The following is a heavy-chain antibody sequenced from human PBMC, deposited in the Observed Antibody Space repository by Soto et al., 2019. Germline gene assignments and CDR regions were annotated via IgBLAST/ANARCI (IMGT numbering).Heavy chain of an antibody. Sequence: ASVNVSCKTSGYSFYNSGISWVRQAPGQGLEWMGWISVYSGYAHYAQKFQGRVIMTADTFTSTSYMELRGLRSDDTAMYYCSKNGTTWFAAWGQ. CDR3: SKNGTTWFAA. CDR2: ISVYSGYA. CDR1: GYSFYNSG. V-gene: IGHV1-18*01. D-gene: IGHD1-1*01. J-gene: IGHJ5*01.